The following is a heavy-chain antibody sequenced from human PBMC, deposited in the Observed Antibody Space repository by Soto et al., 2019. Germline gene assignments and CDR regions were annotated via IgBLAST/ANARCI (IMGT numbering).Heavy chain of an antibody. Sequence: GGSLRLSCAASGFTFSSYSMNWVRQAPGKGLEWVSSISSSSSYIYYADSVKGRFTISRDNAKNSLYLQMNSLRAEDTAVYYCARAPDWNPPLGYWGQGTLVTVSS. CDR3: ARAPDWNPPLGY. CDR1: GFTFSSYS. V-gene: IGHV3-21*01. J-gene: IGHJ4*02. D-gene: IGHD1-1*01. CDR2: ISSSSSYI.